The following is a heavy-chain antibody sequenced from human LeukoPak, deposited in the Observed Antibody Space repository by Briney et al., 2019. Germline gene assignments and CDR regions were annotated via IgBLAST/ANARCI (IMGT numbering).Heavy chain of an antibody. J-gene: IGHJ4*02. CDR1: GGSISSSSYY. Sequence: SETLSLTCTVSGGSISSSSYYWGWIRQPPGKGLEWIGSICYSGSTYYNPSLKSRVTISVDTSKNQFSLKLSSVTAADTAVYYCARVDNYDSSALDYWGQGTLVTVSS. CDR3: ARVDNYDSSALDY. V-gene: IGHV4-39*07. CDR2: ICYSGST. D-gene: IGHD3-22*01.